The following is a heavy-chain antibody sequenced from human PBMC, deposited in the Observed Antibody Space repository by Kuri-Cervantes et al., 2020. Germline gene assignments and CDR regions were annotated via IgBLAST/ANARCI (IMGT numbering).Heavy chain of an antibody. Sequence: GESLKISCAASGFTFSNHYMDWVRQTPGKGLEWVGRIRNKANSYSTEYAASVKGRFTISRDDSQNSLYLQMNSLKTEDTAVYYCLRVGLVGGIAAFGRGNFDPWGQGTLVTVSS. CDR1: GFTFSNHY. J-gene: IGHJ5*02. D-gene: IGHD6-13*01. V-gene: IGHV3-72*01. CDR2: IRNKANSYST. CDR3: LRVGLVGGIAAFGRGNFDP.